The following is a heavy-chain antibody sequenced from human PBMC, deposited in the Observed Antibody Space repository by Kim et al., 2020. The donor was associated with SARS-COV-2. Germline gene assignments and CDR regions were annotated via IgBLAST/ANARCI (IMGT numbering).Heavy chain of an antibody. CDR1: GYTFTSYG. CDR2: ISAYNGNT. J-gene: IGHJ5*02. D-gene: IGHD6-13*01. V-gene: IGHV1-18*01. CDR3: AGVYSSSWHNWFDP. Sequence: ASVKVSCKASGYTFTSYGISWVRQAPGQGLEWMGWISAYNGNTNYAQKLQGRVTMTTDTSTSTAYMKMRSLRSDDKAVYYCAGVYSSSWHNWFDPWGQGTRVTVSS.